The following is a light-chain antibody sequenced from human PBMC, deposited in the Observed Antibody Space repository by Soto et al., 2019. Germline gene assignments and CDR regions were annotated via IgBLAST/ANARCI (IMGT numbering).Light chain of an antibody. CDR2: EVN. CDR1: SSDVGGYNY. CDR3: SSYAGSNNVL. Sequence: QSALTQPPSASGSPGQSVTISCTGTSSDVGGYNYVSWYQQHPGKAPKLMIYEVNKRPSGVPDRFSGSKSGNTASPTVSGLQAEDEADYYCSSYAGSNNVLFGGGTKLTVL. V-gene: IGLV2-8*01. J-gene: IGLJ2*01.